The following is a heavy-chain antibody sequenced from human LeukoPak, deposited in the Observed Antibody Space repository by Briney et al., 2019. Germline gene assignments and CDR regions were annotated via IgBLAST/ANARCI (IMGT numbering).Heavy chain of an antibody. Sequence: GESLKISCNASGYIFTTYWIGWVRQMPGKGLEWMGIIYPSDSDTRYNPSLQGQVTISADKSISTAYLQLSRLEASDTAIYYCARGYSSSWAFDYWGQGTWSPSPQ. D-gene: IGHD6-13*01. CDR1: GYIFTTYW. J-gene: IGHJ4*02. CDR2: IYPSDSDT. CDR3: ARGYSSSWAFDY. V-gene: IGHV5-51*01.